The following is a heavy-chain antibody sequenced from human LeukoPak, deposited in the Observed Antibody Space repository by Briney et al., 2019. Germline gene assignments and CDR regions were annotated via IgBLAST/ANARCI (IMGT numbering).Heavy chain of an antibody. D-gene: IGHD5-18*01. CDR3: ARDRPGTNSLNWFDP. Sequence: GASVKASCKASGGTFSSYAISWVRQAPGQGIEWMGRIIPILGIVNYAQKFQGRVTITADKSTSTAYMELSSLRSEDTAVYYCARDRPGTNSLNWFDPWGQGTLVTVSS. CDR1: GGTFSSYA. CDR2: IIPILGIV. V-gene: IGHV1-69*04. J-gene: IGHJ5*02.